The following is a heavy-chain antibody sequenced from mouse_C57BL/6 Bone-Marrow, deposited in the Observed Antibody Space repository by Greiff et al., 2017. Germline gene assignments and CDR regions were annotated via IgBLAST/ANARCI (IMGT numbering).Heavy chain of an antibody. V-gene: IGHV1-22*01. J-gene: IGHJ4*01. CDR1: GYTFTDYN. D-gene: IGHD2-5*01. Sequence: VQLKESGPELVKPGASVKMSCKASGYTFTDYNMHWVKQSHGKSLEWIGYINPNNGGTSYNQKFKGKATLTVNKSSSTAYMELRSLTSEDSAVYYCARSIYSNSYYAMDYWGQGTSVTVSS. CDR3: ARSIYSNSYYAMDY. CDR2: INPNNGGT.